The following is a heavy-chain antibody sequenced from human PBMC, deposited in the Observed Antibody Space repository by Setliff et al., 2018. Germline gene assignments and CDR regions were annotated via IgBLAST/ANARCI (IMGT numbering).Heavy chain of an antibody. Sequence: SETLSLTCSVSGGSISSGSHYWSWIRKPAGKGLEWIGLIQSTGNTNYNPSLQSRVTISIDTSKNQFSLKMTSVTAADTAMYFCAGTPARGTTWLSPFDYWGQGTLVTVSS. CDR1: GGSISSGSHY. CDR3: AGTPARGTTWLSPFDY. D-gene: IGHD5-12*01. J-gene: IGHJ4*02. CDR2: IQSTGNT. V-gene: IGHV4-61*02.